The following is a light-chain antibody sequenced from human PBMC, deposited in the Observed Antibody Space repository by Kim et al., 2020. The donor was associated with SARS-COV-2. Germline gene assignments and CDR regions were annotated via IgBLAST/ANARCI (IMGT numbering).Light chain of an antibody. CDR3: HVWDSTTTV. V-gene: IGLV3-1*01. CDR2: QDT. J-gene: IGLJ2*01. CDR1: RLGDKY. Sequence: SYELTQPPSVSVSPGHTASITCSGDRLGDKYVCWYQQKPGQSPVVVIYQDTKRPSGIPERFSGSNSGNTATLTISGTQAMDEADYYCHVWDSTTTVFGGGTQLTVL.